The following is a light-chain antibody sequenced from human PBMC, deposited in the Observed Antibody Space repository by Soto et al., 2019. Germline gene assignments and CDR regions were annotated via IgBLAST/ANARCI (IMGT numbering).Light chain of an antibody. J-gene: IGKJ1*01. V-gene: IGKV1-39*01. Sequence: DIQRTQSPSSPPASVGDRVTITCRASQSISSYLNLYQQKPGKAPKRLIYAASSLQSGVPSRFSGSGSGTDFTLTISSLQPEDCATYYRQQSYSTPPTFGQGTQVEIK. CDR3: QQSYSTPPT. CDR1: QSISSY. CDR2: AAS.